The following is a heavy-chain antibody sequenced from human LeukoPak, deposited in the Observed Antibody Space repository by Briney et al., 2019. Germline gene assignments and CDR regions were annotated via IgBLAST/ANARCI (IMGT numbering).Heavy chain of an antibody. CDR2: ISSSSSYI. J-gene: IGHJ5*02. Sequence: GGSLRLSCAASGFTFSSYSMNWVRQAPGKGLEWVSSISSSSSYIYYADSVKGRFTISRDNAKNSLYLQMNSLRAEDTAVYYCTRANSATIPGVDPWGQGTLVTVSS. CDR3: TRANSATIPGVDP. CDR1: GFTFSSYS. D-gene: IGHD1-26*01. V-gene: IGHV3-21*01.